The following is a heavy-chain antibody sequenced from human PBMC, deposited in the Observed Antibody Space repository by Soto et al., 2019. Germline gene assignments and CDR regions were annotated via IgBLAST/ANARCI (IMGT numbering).Heavy chain of an antibody. CDR2: ISSSSSTI. CDR1: GFTFSSYS. J-gene: IGHJ5*02. CDR3: ANGDAAAGNNWFDP. D-gene: IGHD6-13*01. V-gene: IGHV3-48*01. Sequence: GGSLRLSCAASGFTFSSYSMNWVRQAPGKGLEWVSYISSSSSTIYYADSVKGRFTISRDNAKNSLYLQMNSLRAEDTAVYYCANGDAAAGNNWFDPWGQGTLVTVSS.